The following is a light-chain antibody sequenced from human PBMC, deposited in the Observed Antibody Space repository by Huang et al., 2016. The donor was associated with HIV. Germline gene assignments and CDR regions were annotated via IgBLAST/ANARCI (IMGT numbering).Light chain of an antibody. J-gene: IGKJ1*01. CDR1: QSVYSSSTSKDY. Sequence: DIIMTQSPDSLAVSLGERATLNCRSSQSVYSSSTSKDYMAWFQQKPGQPPRLLLFWASTREAGVPDRVSGSGFGTHFTLTIANLEAEDAAIYYCQQYYSSPQTFGQGTRVEVK. CDR2: WAS. CDR3: QQYYSSPQT. V-gene: IGKV4-1*01.